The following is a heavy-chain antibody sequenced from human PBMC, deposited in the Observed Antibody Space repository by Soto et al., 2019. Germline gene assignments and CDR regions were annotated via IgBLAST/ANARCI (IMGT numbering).Heavy chain of an antibody. D-gene: IGHD3-10*01. CDR3: AREGTMVRGVIISYYGMDV. Sequence: ASVKVSCKASGYTFTSYGISWLRQAPGQGLEWMGWISAYNGNTNYAQKLQGRVTMTTDTSTSTAYMELRSLRSDDTAVYYCAREGTMVRGVIISYYGMDVWGQGTTVTVSS. CDR2: ISAYNGNT. V-gene: IGHV1-18*04. CDR1: GYTFTSYG. J-gene: IGHJ6*02.